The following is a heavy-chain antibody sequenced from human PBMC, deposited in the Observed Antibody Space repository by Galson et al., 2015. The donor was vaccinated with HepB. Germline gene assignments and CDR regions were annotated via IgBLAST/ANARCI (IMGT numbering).Heavy chain of an antibody. J-gene: IGHJ4*02. CDR2: VSYDGSIK. V-gene: IGHV3-30*18. CDR3: AKDNWGNYGRNFDY. CDR1: GFTFSGYG. Sequence: SLRLSCAASGFTFSGYGIHWVRQAPGKGLEWVAGVSYDGSIKSYAASVKGRFTISRDNSKNTLYLQMNSLRIEDTAVYYCAKDNWGNYGRNFDYWGQGTLVTISS. D-gene: IGHD3-10*01.